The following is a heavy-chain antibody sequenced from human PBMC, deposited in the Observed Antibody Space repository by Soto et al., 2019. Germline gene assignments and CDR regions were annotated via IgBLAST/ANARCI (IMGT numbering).Heavy chain of an antibody. J-gene: IGHJ4*01. V-gene: IGHV4-59*02. D-gene: IGHD1-26*01. Sequence: QVQLQESGPGLVKPSETLSLTCTVSGGSVSNSYWGWIRQPPGKGLEWVAYVYYSGSTNYNPSLGSRVTISVDTSKNQFSLKMTSVNGADTAVYYCARGRSHEWELLVQYFDYWGHGTLVTVSS. CDR3: ARGRSHEWELLVQYFDY. CDR2: VYYSGST. CDR1: GGSVSNSY.